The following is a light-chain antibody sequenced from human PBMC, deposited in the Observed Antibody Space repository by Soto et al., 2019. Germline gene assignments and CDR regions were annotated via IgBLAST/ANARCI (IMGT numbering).Light chain of an antibody. CDR2: GAS. Sequence: EIVLTQFPGTLSLSPGERATLSCRASQSVTSNYLAWYQQRPGQPPNLLVFGASHRAPGIPDRFSGSGSGTDFTLTISRLEPEDFAVYYCQHYGSSTQTFGQGTRVEIK. J-gene: IGKJ1*01. CDR1: QSVTSNY. CDR3: QHYGSSTQT. V-gene: IGKV3-20*01.